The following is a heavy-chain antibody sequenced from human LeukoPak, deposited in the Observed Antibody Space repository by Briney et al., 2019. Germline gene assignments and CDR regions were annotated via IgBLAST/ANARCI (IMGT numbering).Heavy chain of an antibody. CDR1: GFAFSNYA. CDR2: ISGSGGST. D-gene: IGHD1-14*01. CDR3: AKARIPAGNHFDY. J-gene: IGHJ4*02. V-gene: IGHV3-23*01. Sequence: PGGSLRLSCAAPGFAFSNYAMTWVRQAPGKGLEWVSVISGSGGSTYYVDSVKGRFTISRDNSKNTLYLQLNSLRAEDTAVYYCAKARIPAGNHFDYWGQGTLVTVST.